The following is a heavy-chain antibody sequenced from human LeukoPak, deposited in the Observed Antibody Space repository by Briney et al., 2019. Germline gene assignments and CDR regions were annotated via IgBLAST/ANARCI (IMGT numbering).Heavy chain of an antibody. D-gene: IGHD1/OR15-1a*01. J-gene: IGHJ4*02. V-gene: IGHV4-31*03. CDR2: IYSSGTT. CDR3: ARAAQNWNNAPYFDF. CDR1: GGSVSSCDYY. Sequence: PSETLSLTCTVSGGSVSSCDYYWSWIRQHPGKGLEWIGYIYSSGTTYYNPSLKSRLVISVDTSKNQFSLKLSSVTAADTAVYYCARAAQNWNNAPYFDFWGQETLVTVSS.